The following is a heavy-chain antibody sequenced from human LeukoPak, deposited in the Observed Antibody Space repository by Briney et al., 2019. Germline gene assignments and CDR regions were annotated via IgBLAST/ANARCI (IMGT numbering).Heavy chain of an antibody. CDR3: ARDRRRGYYDSSGTQLHDY. CDR1: GYTFTSYG. Sequence: ASVKVSCKASGYTFTSYGISWVRQAPGQGLEWMGWISAYNGNTNYAQKLQGRVTMTTDTSTSTACMELRSLRSDDTAVYYCARDRRRGYYDSSGTQLHDYWGQGTLVTVSS. D-gene: IGHD3-22*01. V-gene: IGHV1-18*01. CDR2: ISAYNGNT. J-gene: IGHJ4*02.